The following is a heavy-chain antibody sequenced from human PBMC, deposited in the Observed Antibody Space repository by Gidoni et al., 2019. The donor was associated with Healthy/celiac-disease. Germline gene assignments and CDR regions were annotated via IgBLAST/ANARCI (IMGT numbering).Heavy chain of an antibody. CDR2: ISYDGSNK. CDR1: GFACSSYG. J-gene: IGHJ4*02. D-gene: IGHD3-22*01. CDR3: AKDHYDSSGYYYDY. Sequence: QVQLVESGGGVVQPGRSLRLSWAASGFACSSYGMHGVRQAPGKGLEWVAVISYDGSNKYYADSVKGRFTISRDNSKNTLYLQMNSLRAEDTAVYYCAKDHYDSSGYYYDYWGQGTLVTVSS. V-gene: IGHV3-30*18.